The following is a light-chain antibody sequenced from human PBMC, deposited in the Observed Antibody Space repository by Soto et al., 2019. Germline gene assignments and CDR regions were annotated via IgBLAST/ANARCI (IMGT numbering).Light chain of an antibody. J-gene: IGLJ2*01. CDR2: EVT. CDR1: SSDVGGYIY. V-gene: IGLV2-8*01. Sequence: QSALTQPPSASGSPGQSVTISCTGTSSDVGGYIYVSWYQHHPGKAPKLMIYEVTKRPSGVPDRFSGSKSGNTASLTVSGLQDEDEADYYCTSYAGSNNLLFGGGTKLTVL. CDR3: TSYAGSNNLL.